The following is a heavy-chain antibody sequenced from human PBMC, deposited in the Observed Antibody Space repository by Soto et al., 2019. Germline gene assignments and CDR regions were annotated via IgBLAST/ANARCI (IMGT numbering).Heavy chain of an antibody. Sequence: QGHLVQSEAEVKKSGASVKVSCKASGYTFTRYGISWVRQAPGQGLEWMGWISGYNGDTNYAQKFQGRVRTTIDTSKTTAYMELRSLTSDDTAVYYCAKNGQPPYYYYGLDVWGQGNKVTVSS. CDR1: GYTFTRYG. CDR3: AKNGQPPYYYYGLDV. V-gene: IGHV1-18*01. J-gene: IGHJ6*02. D-gene: IGHD2-8*01. CDR2: ISGYNGDT.